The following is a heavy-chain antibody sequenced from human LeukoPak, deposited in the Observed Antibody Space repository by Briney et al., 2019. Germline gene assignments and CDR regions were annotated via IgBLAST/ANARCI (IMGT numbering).Heavy chain of an antibody. CDR3: AREGQYDFWSGLKWFDP. D-gene: IGHD3-3*01. J-gene: IGHJ5*02. V-gene: IGHV3-7*01. CDR1: GFTFSTSW. CDR2: IKHDGSEK. Sequence: PGESLRLSCAASGFTFSTSWVSWVRQAPGKGLEWVANIKHDGSEKNFVDSVKGRFTISRDNVNNSLFLQINNVRDEDTATYYCAREGQYDFWSGLKWFDPWGQGTLVIVSS.